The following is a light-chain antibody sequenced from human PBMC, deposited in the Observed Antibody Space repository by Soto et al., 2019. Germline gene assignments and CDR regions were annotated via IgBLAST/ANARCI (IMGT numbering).Light chain of an antibody. CDR1: QSVRSRY. CDR2: GSS. J-gene: IGKJ1*01. Sequence: EIVLTQSPGTLSLSPGERATLSCRASQSVRSRYLAWYQQKPGQAPRLLIYGSSSRPPGIPDRVSGSGSGTEFTLTFSRLEPEDFAVYYCQQYGTSPQTFGQGTKVEIK. CDR3: QQYGTSPQT. V-gene: IGKV3-20*01.